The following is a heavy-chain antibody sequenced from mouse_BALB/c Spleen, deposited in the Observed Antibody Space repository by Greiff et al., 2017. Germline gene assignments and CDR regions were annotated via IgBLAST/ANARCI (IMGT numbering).Heavy chain of an antibody. CDR3: ARDQGGFAY. V-gene: IGHV5-4*02. D-gene: IGHD3-2*02. J-gene: IGHJ3*01. Sequence: EVQRVESGGGLVKPGGSLKLSCAASGFTFSDYYMYWVRQTPEKRLEWVATISDGGSCTYYPDSVKGRFTISRDNAKNNLYLQMSSLKSEDTAMYYCARDQGGFAYWGQGTLVTVSA. CDR2: ISDGGSCT. CDR1: GFTFSDYY.